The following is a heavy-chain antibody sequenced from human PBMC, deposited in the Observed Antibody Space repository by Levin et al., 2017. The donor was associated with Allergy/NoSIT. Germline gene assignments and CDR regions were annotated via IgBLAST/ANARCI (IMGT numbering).Heavy chain of an antibody. CDR3: AKDIGFGTSSWSFDH. D-gene: IGHD6-13*01. CDR2: ISYDGSDK. CDR1: GFSFRSFG. V-gene: IGHV3-30*18. J-gene: IGHJ4*02. Sequence: AGGSLRLSCAASGFSFRSFGMNWVRQAPGKGLEWVAVISYDGSDKYYADSVKGRFTISRDNSKNTLYLQMNSLRPEDTAVYYCAKDIGFGTSSWSFDHWGQGILVTVSS.